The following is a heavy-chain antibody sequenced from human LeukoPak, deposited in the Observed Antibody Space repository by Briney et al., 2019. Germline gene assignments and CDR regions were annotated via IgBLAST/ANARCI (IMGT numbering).Heavy chain of an antibody. CDR2: IYSGGDT. J-gene: IGHJ3*02. CDR3: ARFVEMATIGEDAFDI. D-gene: IGHD5-24*01. Sequence: GGSLRLSCAASGFTVSSNYMSWVRQAPGKGLEWVSVIYSGGDTYYADSVKGRFTISRDSSKDTLYLQMNSLRAEDTAVYYCARFVEMATIGEDAFDIWGQGTMVAVSS. V-gene: IGHV3-66*01. CDR1: GFTVSSNY.